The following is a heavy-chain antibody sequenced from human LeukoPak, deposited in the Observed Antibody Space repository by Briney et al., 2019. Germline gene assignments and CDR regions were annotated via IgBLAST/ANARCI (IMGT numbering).Heavy chain of an antibody. V-gene: IGHV3-72*01. D-gene: IGHD4-17*01. J-gene: IGHJ4*02. CDR3: ARERDDYGDYVADY. CDR2: TRNKANSYTT. Sequence: GGSLRLSCAASGFTFSDHYMGWVRQAPGKGLGWVGRTRNKANSYTTEYAASVKGRFTISTDDTKNSLYLQMNSLKTEDTAVYYCARERDDYGDYVADYWGQGTLVTVSS. CDR1: GFTFSDHY.